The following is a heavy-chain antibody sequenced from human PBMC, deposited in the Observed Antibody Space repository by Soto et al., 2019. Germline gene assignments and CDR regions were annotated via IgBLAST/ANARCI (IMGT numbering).Heavy chain of an antibody. D-gene: IGHD1-26*01. Sequence: QVTLKESGPVLVKPTETLTLTCTVSGFSLSNARMGVSWIREPPGNALEWLAHIFSNDEKSYSTSLKSRLTISKDTSKSQVVLTMTNMDPVDTATYYCARHGRGVGARPLDYWGQCTLVTVSS. CDR3: ARHGRGVGARPLDY. J-gene: IGHJ4*02. V-gene: IGHV2-26*01. CDR2: IFSNDEK. CDR1: GFSLSNARMG.